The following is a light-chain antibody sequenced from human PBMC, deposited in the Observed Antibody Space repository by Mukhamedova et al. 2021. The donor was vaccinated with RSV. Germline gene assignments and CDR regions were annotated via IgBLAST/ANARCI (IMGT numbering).Light chain of an antibody. J-gene: IGKJ1*01. Sequence: WYQRRVHGTAPKLLIYASSTLQSGAPSLFSGSGSGTDFTLTISSLQPEDVATYYCQKYNSPPWTFGQGTKVEIK. V-gene: IGKV1-27*01. CDR2: ASS. CDR3: QKYNSPPWT.